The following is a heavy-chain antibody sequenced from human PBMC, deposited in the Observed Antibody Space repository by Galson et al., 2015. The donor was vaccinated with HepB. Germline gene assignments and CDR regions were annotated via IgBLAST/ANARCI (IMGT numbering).Heavy chain of an antibody. CDR3: ARDYGDYGYYYYYYGMDV. CDR1: GYTFTSYG. Sequence: SCKASGYTFTSYGISWVRQAPGQGLEWMGWISAYNGNTNYAQKLQGRVTMTTDTSTSTAYMELRSLRSDDTAVYYCARDYGDYGYYYYYYGMDVWGQGTTVTVSS. CDR2: ISAYNGNT. J-gene: IGHJ6*02. D-gene: IGHD4-17*01. V-gene: IGHV1-18*04.